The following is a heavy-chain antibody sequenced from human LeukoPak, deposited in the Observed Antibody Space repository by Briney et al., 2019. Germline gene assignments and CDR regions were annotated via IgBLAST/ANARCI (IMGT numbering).Heavy chain of an antibody. Sequence: GGSLRFSCATSGFTFSNFPMSWIRQAPGKGLEWVSAISGSGGSTYYADSVKGRFTISRDNSKNTLYLQMNSLRAEDTAVYYCAKDRGYWGQGTLVTVTS. V-gene: IGHV3-23*01. J-gene: IGHJ4*02. CDR3: AKDRGY. CDR1: GFTFSNFP. CDR2: ISGSGGST.